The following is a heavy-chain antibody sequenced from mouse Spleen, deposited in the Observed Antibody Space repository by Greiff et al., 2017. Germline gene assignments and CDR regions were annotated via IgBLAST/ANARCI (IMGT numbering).Heavy chain of an antibody. V-gene: IGHV1-53*01. CDR3: ASLYDPYWYFDV. D-gene: IGHD2-3*01. CDR1: GYTFTSYW. Sequence: QVQLQQPGTELVKPGASVKLSCKASGYTFTSYWMHWVKQRPGQGLEWIGNINPSNGGTKYNEKFKSKATLTVDKSSSTAYMRLSSLTSEDSAVYYGASLYDPYWYFDVWGAGTTVTVSS. J-gene: IGHJ1*01. CDR2: INPSNGGT.